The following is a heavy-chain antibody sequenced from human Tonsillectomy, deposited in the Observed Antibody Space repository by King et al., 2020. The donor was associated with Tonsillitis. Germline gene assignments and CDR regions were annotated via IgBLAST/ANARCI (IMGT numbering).Heavy chain of an antibody. V-gene: IGHV3-30*04. CDR3: ASSVVTNYYYYGMDV. D-gene: IGHD2-21*02. CDR1: GFTFSNYA. Sequence: VQLVESGGGVVQPGRSLRLSCAASGFTFSNYAIHWVRQAPGKGLEWMAVISYDGNNQYYADSVKGRFTLSRDNSKSTLYLQMNSLRAEDTALYYCASSVVTNYYYYGMDVWGQGTTVTVSS. CDR2: ISYDGNNQ. J-gene: IGHJ6*02.